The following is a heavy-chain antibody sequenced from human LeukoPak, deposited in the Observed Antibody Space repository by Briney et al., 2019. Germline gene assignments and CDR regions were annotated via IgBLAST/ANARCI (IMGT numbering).Heavy chain of an antibody. D-gene: IGHD2-2*01. CDR3: ARDPQVKDIVVVPAASILMDV. J-gene: IGHJ6*03. CDR2: INHSGST. CDR1: GGSFSGYY. Sequence: SETLSLTCAVYGGSFSGYYWSWIRQPPGKGLEWIGEINHSGSTNYNPSLKSRVTISVDTSKNQFSLKLSSVTAADTAVYYCARDPQVKDIVVVPAASILMDVWGKGTTVTVSS. V-gene: IGHV4-34*01.